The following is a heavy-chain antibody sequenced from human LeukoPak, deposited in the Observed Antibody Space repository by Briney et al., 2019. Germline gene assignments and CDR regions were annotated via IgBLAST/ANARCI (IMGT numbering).Heavy chain of an antibody. Sequence: SETLSLTCTVSGGSISSYYWSWIRQPPGKGLEWIGYIYYSGSTNYNPSLKSRVTISVDTSKNQFSLKLSSVTAADTAVYYCARQKSRREGYGMDVWGQGTTVTVSS. J-gene: IGHJ6*02. CDR3: ARQKSRREGYGMDV. CDR1: GGSISSYY. D-gene: IGHD1-26*01. V-gene: IGHV4-59*08. CDR2: IYYSGST.